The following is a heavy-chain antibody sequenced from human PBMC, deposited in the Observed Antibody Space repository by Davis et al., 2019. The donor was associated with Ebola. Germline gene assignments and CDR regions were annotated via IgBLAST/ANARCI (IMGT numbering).Heavy chain of an antibody. CDR3: ARDRDSIAAAGTYYYGMDV. Sequence: PGGSLRLSCAASGFTFSDYYMSWIRQAPGKGLEWVSYISSSGSTIYYADSVKGRFTISRDNAKNSLYLQMNSLRAEDTAVYYCARDRDSIAAAGTYYYGMDVWGQGTTVTVSS. CDR1: GFTFSDYY. V-gene: IGHV3-11*04. J-gene: IGHJ6*02. D-gene: IGHD6-13*01. CDR2: ISSSGSTI.